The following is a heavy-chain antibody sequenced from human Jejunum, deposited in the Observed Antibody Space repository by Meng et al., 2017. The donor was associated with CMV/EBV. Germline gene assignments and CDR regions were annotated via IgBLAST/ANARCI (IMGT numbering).Heavy chain of an antibody. CDR1: YY. CDR2: IYYSGST. V-gene: IGHV4-30-4*01. CDR3: ARTWRVTTPPGYYHYYYGLDV. Sequence: YYWSWIRQPPGKGLEWIGYIYYSGSTYHNPSLKSRVTISLDTSKNQFSLKLNSVTAADTAVYYCARTWRVTTPPGYYHYYYGLDVWGQGTTVTVSS. J-gene: IGHJ6*02. D-gene: IGHD2-21*02.